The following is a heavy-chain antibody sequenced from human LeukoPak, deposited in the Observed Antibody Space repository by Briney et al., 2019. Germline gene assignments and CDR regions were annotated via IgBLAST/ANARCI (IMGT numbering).Heavy chain of an antibody. J-gene: IGHJ6*03. V-gene: IGHV3-64*01. Sequence: TGGSLRLSCAASGFTFSSYAMHWVRQAPGKGLEYVSAVSSNGGSTYYANSVKGRFTISRDNSKNTLYLQMGSLRVEDMAVYYCARDLEYSSSSYYYYMDVWGKGTTVTVSS. CDR1: GFTFSSYA. D-gene: IGHD6-6*01. CDR3: ARDLEYSSSSYYYYMDV. CDR2: VSSNGGST.